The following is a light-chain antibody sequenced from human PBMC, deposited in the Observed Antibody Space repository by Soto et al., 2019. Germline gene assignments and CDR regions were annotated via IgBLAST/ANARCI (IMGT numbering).Light chain of an antibody. CDR2: KAS. V-gene: IGKV1-5*03. CDR1: QSISNW. Sequence: DIQMTQSPSSLSASVGDRATLSCRASQSISNWLAWYQQKPGKAPKLLIYKASTLESGVPSRFSGSGSGTEFTLTISSLQADDFAIYYCQQYNGYRLAFGGGTKVDI. CDR3: QQYNGYRLA. J-gene: IGKJ4*01.